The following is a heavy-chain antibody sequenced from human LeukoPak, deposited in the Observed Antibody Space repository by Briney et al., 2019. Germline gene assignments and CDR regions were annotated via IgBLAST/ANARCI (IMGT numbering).Heavy chain of an antibody. CDR3: AKDGGHYDFWSGYYTGVDY. CDR1: GFTFSSYG. V-gene: IGHV3-30*02. J-gene: IGHJ4*02. D-gene: IGHD3-3*01. CDR2: IRYDGSNK. Sequence: GGSLRLSCAASGFTFSSYGMHWVRQAPGKGLEWVAFIRYDGSNKYYADSVKGRFTISRDNSQNTLYLQMNSLRAEDTAVYYCAKDGGHYDFWSGYYTGVDYWGQGTLVTVSS.